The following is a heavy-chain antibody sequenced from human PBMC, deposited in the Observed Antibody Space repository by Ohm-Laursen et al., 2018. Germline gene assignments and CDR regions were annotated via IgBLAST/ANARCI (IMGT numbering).Heavy chain of an antibody. CDR1: GGSFSGYY. V-gene: IGHV4-34*01. J-gene: IGHJ4*02. D-gene: IGHD5-18*01. CDR3: ARDAPRGYSYGTYFDY. CDR2: INHSGST. Sequence: SETLSLTCAVYGGSFSGYYWSWIRQPPGKGLEWIGVINHSGSTNYNPSLKSRVTISVDTSKNQFSLKLSSVTAADTAVYYCARDAPRGYSYGTYFDYWGQGTPVTVSS.